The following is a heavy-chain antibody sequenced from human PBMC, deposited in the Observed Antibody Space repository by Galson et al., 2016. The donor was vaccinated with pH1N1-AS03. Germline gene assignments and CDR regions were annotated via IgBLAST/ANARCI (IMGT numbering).Heavy chain of an antibody. D-gene: IGHD3-16*02. CDR2: VHYSGTT. J-gene: IGHJ4*02. Sequence: SETLSLTCAVSGGSMTSPDWWTWVRQPPGKGLEWIGEVHYSGTTSYNPSLNSRATMSIDKSNNQFSLNLGSVTAADTAVYFCASAGYHTPGYHYWGQGALVTVSS. V-gene: IGHV4-4*02. CDR3: ASAGYHTPGYHY. CDR1: GGSMTSPDW.